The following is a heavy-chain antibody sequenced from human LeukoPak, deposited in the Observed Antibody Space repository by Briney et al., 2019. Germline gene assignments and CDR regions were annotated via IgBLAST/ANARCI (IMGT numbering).Heavy chain of an antibody. D-gene: IGHD3-3*01. V-gene: IGHV4-39*01. CDR3: ARQPYYDFWSGYSGSYYYGMDV. Sequence: SPSETLSLTCTVSGGSISSSSYYWGWIRQPPGKGLEWIGSIYYSGSTYYNPSLKSRVTISVDTSKNQFSLKLSSVTAADTAVYYCARQPYYDFWSGYSGSYYYGMDVWGQGTTVTVSS. CDR1: GGSISSSSYY. CDR2: IYYSGST. J-gene: IGHJ6*02.